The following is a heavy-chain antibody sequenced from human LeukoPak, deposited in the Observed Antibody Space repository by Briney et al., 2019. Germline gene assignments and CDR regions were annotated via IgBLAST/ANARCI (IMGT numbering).Heavy chain of an antibody. CDR2: IYTSGST. J-gene: IGHJ6*02. CDR1: GGSISSGSYY. Sequence: PSQTLSLTCTVSGGSISSGSYYWSWIRQPAGKGLEWIGRIYTSGSTNYNPSLKSRVTISVDTSKNQFSLKLSSVTAADTAVYYCARDRPRIAAAAYYGMDVWGQGTTVTVSS. D-gene: IGHD6-13*01. V-gene: IGHV4-61*02. CDR3: ARDRPRIAAAAYYGMDV.